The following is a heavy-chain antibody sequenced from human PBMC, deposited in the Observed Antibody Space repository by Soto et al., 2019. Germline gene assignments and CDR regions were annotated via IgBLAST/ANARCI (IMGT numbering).Heavy chain of an antibody. D-gene: IGHD1-26*01. Sequence: ASVKVTCKASGYTFTSYDINWVRQATGQGLEWMGWMNPNSGNTGYAQKFQGRVTMTRNTSISTAYMELSSLRSEDTAVYYRARSTGAIVPFDYWGQGTLVTVSS. CDR3: ARSTGAIVPFDY. J-gene: IGHJ4*02. V-gene: IGHV1-8*01. CDR2: MNPNSGNT. CDR1: GYTFTSYD.